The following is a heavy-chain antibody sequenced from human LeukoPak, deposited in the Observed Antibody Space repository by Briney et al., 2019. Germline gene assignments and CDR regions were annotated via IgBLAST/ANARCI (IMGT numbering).Heavy chain of an antibody. Sequence: ASVKVSCKASGGTFSSYAISWVRQATGQGLEWMGRIIPILGIANYAQKFQGRVTITADKSTSTAYMELSSLRSEDTAVYYCAREVGYYDSSPFLRDDIWGQGTMVTVSS. CDR2: IIPILGIA. V-gene: IGHV1-69*04. CDR1: GGTFSSYA. CDR3: AREVGYYDSSPFLRDDI. D-gene: IGHD3-22*01. J-gene: IGHJ3*02.